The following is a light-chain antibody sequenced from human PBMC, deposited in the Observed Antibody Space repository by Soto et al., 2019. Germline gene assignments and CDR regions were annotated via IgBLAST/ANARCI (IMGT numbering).Light chain of an antibody. Sequence: QSALTQPASVSGSPGQSITISCTGSSSDVGSYDLVSWYQHHPGKAPQLIIYEVTKRPSGLSNHFSGSKSGNTASLTISRLQADDEADYYCCSYAGSSTWVFGGGTKVTVL. CDR3: CSYAGSSTWV. CDR2: EVT. V-gene: IGLV2-23*02. CDR1: SSDVGSYDL. J-gene: IGLJ3*02.